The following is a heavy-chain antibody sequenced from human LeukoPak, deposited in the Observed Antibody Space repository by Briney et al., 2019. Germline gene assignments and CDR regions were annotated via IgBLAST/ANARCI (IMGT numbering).Heavy chain of an antibody. D-gene: IGHD3/OR15-3a*01. V-gene: IGHV4-39*07. J-gene: IGHJ3*02. CDR2: IYYSGST. CDR3: ARGLDANDWSDTFDI. Sequence: SETLSLTCTVSGGSISSSSYYWGWIRQPPGKGLEWIGSIYYSGSTYYNPSLKSRVTISVDTSKNQFSLKLSSVTAADTAVYFCARGLDANDWSDTFDIWGQGTMVTVSS. CDR1: GGSISSSSYY.